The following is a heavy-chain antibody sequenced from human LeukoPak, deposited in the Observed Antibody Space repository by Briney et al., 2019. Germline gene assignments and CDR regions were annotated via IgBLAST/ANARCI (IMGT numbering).Heavy chain of an antibody. CDR2: IYYSGST. V-gene: IGHV4-59*01. J-gene: IGHJ4*02. CDR3: ARGGVLKSLDY. CDR1: GGSISSYY. Sequence: SSETLSLTCTVSGGSISSYYWSWIRQPPGKGLEWIGNIYYSGSTNYNPSLKSRVTISVDTSKNQFSLKLRSVTAADTAVYYCARGGVLKSLDYWGQGTLVTVSS. D-gene: IGHD3-16*01.